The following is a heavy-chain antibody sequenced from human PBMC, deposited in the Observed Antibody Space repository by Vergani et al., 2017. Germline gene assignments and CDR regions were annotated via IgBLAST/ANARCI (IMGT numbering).Heavy chain of an antibody. CDR3: ARDRYCSCGSCYSPYYYYGIDV. CDR2: IYYSWST. CDR1: GGSFSGYY. Sequence: QVQLQQWGAGLLKPSETLSLTCAVSGGSFSGYYWGWIRQPPGKGLEWIGSIYYSWSTYYNPSLKSRVTISVDTSKNQFSLKLSAVTAADTDVYYCARDRYCSCGSCYSPYYYYGIDVWGQGTTVTVSS. J-gene: IGHJ6*02. D-gene: IGHD2-15*01. V-gene: IGHV4-34*01.